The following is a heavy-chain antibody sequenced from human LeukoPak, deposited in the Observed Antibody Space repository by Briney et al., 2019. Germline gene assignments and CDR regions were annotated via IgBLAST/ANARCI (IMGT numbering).Heavy chain of an antibody. Sequence: ASMKVSCKASGYTFTGYYMHWVRQAPGQGLEWMGWINPNSGGTNYAQKFQGRVTMTRDTSISTAYMELSRLRSDDTAVYYCAGVAPPSIFGVANPFDYWGQGTLVTVSS. V-gene: IGHV1-2*02. D-gene: IGHD3-3*02. J-gene: IGHJ4*02. CDR3: AGVAPPSIFGVANPFDY. CDR1: GYTFTGYY. CDR2: INPNSGGT.